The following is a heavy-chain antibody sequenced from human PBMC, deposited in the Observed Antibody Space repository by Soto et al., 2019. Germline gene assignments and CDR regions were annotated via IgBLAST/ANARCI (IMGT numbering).Heavy chain of an antibody. Sequence: QLQLQESGPGLVKPSETLSLTCTVSGGSISSSSYYWGWIRQPPGKGLEWIGSIYYSGSTYYNPSLKSRVTISVDTSKNQFSLKLSSVTAADTAVYYCAANVGFGELYLDYWGQGTLVTVSS. CDR2: IYYSGST. CDR1: GGSISSSSYY. J-gene: IGHJ4*02. V-gene: IGHV4-39*01. D-gene: IGHD3-10*01. CDR3: AANVGFGELYLDY.